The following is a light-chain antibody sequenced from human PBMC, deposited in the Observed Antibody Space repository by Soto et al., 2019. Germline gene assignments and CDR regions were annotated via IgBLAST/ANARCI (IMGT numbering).Light chain of an antibody. V-gene: IGLV2-8*01. Sequence: QSALTQPPSASGSPGQSVTISCTGTSSDVGGYDYVSWYQQQPGKAPKLMIYEVSKRPSGVPDRFSGSKSCNTASLTVSELQAEDESDYYCSSYAGSNILVFGGGTKLTVL. J-gene: IGLJ2*01. CDR2: EVS. CDR1: SSDVGGYDY. CDR3: SSYAGSNILV.